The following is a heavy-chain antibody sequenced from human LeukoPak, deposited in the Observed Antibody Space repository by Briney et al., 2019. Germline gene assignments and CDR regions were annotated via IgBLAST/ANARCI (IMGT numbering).Heavy chain of an antibody. J-gene: IGHJ6*03. CDR3: ARDWGVSARPGYMDV. D-gene: IGHD6-6*01. V-gene: IGHV4-59*01. Sequence: PTETLSLTCTVSGGSIINYYWSWIRQPPGKGLEWIGYIYYSGSTKYNPSLKSRVTISVDTSKNQFSLRLSSVTAADTAVYYCARDWGVSARPGYMDVWGKGTTVTVSS. CDR1: GGSIINYY. CDR2: IYYSGST.